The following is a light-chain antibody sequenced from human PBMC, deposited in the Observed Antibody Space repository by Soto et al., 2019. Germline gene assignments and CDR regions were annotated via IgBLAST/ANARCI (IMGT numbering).Light chain of an antibody. CDR3: SSYTTRSNLV. CDR1: SSDVGAYDF. V-gene: IGLV2-14*01. J-gene: IGLJ2*01. Sequence: QSALTQPASVSGSPGQSITISCTGTSSDVGAYDFVSWYQHSPAKAPKLVTFAVTHRPPGISDRFSGSKSANTASLTTSGLEAADEAFCYCSSYTTRSNLVFGGGTQLTVL. CDR2: AVT.